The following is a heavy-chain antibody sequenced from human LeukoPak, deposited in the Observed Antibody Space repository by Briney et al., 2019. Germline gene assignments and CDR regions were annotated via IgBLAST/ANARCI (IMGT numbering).Heavy chain of an antibody. CDR3: ARGVEPLAANTLAY. J-gene: IGHJ4*02. V-gene: IGHV3-53*01. CDR1: GFTVITND. D-gene: IGHD1-14*01. CDR2: LYSDGNT. Sequence: GGSLRLSCAASGFTVITNDMTWVRQAPGKGHEWVSVLYSDGNTKYADSVQGRFTISRDNSKNTLYLEMNSLSPDDTAVYYCARGVEPLAANTLAYWGQGTLVTVSS.